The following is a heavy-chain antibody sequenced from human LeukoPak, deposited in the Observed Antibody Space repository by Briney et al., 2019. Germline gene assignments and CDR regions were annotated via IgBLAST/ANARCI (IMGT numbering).Heavy chain of an antibody. Sequence: GGSLRLSCAASGFTFTIYAMSRVRQAPGRGLEWVSSISGNGGSTYYADSVTGRFTISRDNSKNTLYLQMNSLRAEDTAVYYCAKAPAVFDSWGQGTLVTVSS. CDR3: AKAPAVFDS. V-gene: IGHV3-23*01. D-gene: IGHD6-13*01. J-gene: IGHJ4*02. CDR2: ISGNGGST. CDR1: GFTFTIYA.